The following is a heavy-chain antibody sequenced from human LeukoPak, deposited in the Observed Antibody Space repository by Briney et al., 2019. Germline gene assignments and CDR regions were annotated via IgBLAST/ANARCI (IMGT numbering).Heavy chain of an antibody. V-gene: IGHV4-59*01. Sequence: SETLSLTCTVSGGSISSYYWSWIRQPPGKGLEWIGYIYYSGSTNYNPSLKSRVTISVDTSKNQFFLKLSSVTAADTAVYYCARALAYCGGDCYPYYFDYWGQGTLVTVSS. CDR2: IYYSGST. CDR3: ARALAYCGGDCYPYYFDY. J-gene: IGHJ4*02. CDR1: GGSISSYY. D-gene: IGHD2-21*02.